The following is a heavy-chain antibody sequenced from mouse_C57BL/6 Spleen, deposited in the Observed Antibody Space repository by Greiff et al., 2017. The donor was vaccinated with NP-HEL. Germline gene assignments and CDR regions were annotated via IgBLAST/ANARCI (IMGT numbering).Heavy chain of an antibody. V-gene: IGHV1-50*01. Sequence: QVQLQQPGAELVKPGASVKLSCKASGYTFTSYWMQWVKQRPGQGLEWIGEIDPSDSYTNYNQKFKGKATLTVDTSSSTAYMQRSSLTSEDSAVYYCASSSTVVAEDAMDYWGQGTSVTVSS. D-gene: IGHD1-1*01. CDR2: IDPSDSYT. J-gene: IGHJ4*01. CDR1: GYTFTSYW. CDR3: ASSSTVVAEDAMDY.